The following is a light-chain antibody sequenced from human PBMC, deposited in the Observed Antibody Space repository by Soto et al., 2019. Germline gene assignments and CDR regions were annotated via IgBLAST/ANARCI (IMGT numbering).Light chain of an antibody. CDR2: AAN. J-gene: IGLJ3*02. Sequence: FMLTQPHSVSESPGKTVTISCTRSSGSIASNYLQCYQQRPGSAPTTVIYAANQRLSGVPVRFSGSIDNSSNSASLTISGLQTEDEADYYCQSYDGSNPVFGGGTKVTVL. V-gene: IGLV6-57*04. CDR1: SGSIASNY. CDR3: QSYDGSNPV.